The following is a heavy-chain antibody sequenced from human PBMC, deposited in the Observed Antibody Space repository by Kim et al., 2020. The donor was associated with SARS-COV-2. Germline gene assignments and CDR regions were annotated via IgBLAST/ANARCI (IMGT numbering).Heavy chain of an antibody. Sequence: SETLSLTCTVSGGSISRYYWSWIRQPPGKGLEWIGYINYSGSTNYNPSLKSRVTISVDTSKNQFSLKLSSVTAADTAVYYCARDPATYYGSGSSWGIHW. V-gene: IGHV4-59*13. CDR2: INYSGST. CDR3: ARDPATYYGSGSSWGIHW. J-gene: IGHJ5*01. CDR1: GGSISRYY. D-gene: IGHD3-10*01.